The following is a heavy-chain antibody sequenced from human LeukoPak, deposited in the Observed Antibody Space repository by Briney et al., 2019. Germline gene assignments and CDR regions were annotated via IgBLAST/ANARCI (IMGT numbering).Heavy chain of an antibody. CDR2: ISSSSSYI. D-gene: IGHD2-2*01. CDR3: ARVVVPAARWFDP. V-gene: IGHV3-21*01. J-gene: IGHJ5*02. Sequence: PGGSLRLSCAASGFTFSSYWMSWVRQAPGKGLEWVSSISSSSSYIYYADSVKGRFTISRDNAKNSLYLQMNSLRAEDTAVYYCARVVVPAARWFDPWGQGTLVTVSS. CDR1: GFTFSSYW.